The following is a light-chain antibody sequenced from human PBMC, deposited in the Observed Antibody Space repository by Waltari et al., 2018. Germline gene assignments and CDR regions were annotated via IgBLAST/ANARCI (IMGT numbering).Light chain of an antibody. V-gene: IGKV3-15*01. CDR2: GAS. CDR1: PSLSSSY. CDR3: QQYNSWPPLT. J-gene: IGKJ4*01. Sequence: EIVMTQSPATLSVSPGERATLSCRASPSLSSSYLAWYQQKPGQAPRLLIYGASTRATGIPARFSGSGSGTEFTLTISSLQSEDFAVYYCQQYNSWPPLTFGGGTKVEIK.